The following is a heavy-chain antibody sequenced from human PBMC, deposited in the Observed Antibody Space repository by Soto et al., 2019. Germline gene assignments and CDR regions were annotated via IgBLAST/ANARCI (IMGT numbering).Heavy chain of an antibody. V-gene: IGHV3-33*01. CDR1: GFTFSSYG. CDR2: IWYDGSNK. CDR3: ARGEDIVVVPAAMEGSDYGMDV. J-gene: IGHJ6*02. Sequence: GGSLRLSCAASGFTFSSYGMHWVRQAPGKGLEWVAVIWYDGSNKYYADSVKGRFTISRDNSKNTLYLQMNSLRAEDTAVYYCARGEDIVVVPAAMEGSDYGMDVWGQGTTVTVSS. D-gene: IGHD2-2*01.